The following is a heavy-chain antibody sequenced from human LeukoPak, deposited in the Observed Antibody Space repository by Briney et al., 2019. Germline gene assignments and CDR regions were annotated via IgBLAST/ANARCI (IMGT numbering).Heavy chain of an antibody. J-gene: IGHJ4*02. V-gene: IGHV3-53*01. CDR3: ARDKYYDSTGYYYSDY. D-gene: IGHD3-22*01. Sequence: PGGSLRLSCAASGFTVSNNYMSWVRQVPGKGLEWVSVIYSGGSTYYIDSVKGRFTISRDNSKNTLYLQMNSLRAEDTAIYYCARDKYYDSTGYYYSDYWGQGTLVTVSS. CDR2: IYSGGST. CDR1: GFTVSNNY.